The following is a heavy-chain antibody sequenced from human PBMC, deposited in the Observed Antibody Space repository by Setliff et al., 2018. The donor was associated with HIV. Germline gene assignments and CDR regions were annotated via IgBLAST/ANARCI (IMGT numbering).Heavy chain of an antibody. CDR2: IYSSGNT. V-gene: IGHV4-61*02. D-gene: IGHD3-22*01. CDR3: AREDDYDSSGYAFDI. CDR1: GVSINSGNYY. J-gene: IGHJ3*02. Sequence: SETLSLTCTVSGVSINSGNYYWGWIRQPAGKRLEWIGRIYSSGNTNYNPSLKSRVTISADTSKNQFSLRLKFVTAAETAVYYCAREDDYDSSGYAFDIWGQGTMVTVSS.